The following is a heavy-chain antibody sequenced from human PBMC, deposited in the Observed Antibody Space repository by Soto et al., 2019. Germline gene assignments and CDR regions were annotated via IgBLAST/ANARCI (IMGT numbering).Heavy chain of an antibody. V-gene: IGHV4-34*01. D-gene: IGHD3-10*01. CDR2: INHSGST. J-gene: IGHJ6*03. CDR3: ARARRMVRGVIGPYYYYYYMDV. Sequence: SETLSLTCAVYGGSFSGYYWSWIRQPPGKGLEWIGEINHSGSTNYNPSLKSRVTISVDTSKNQFSLKLSSVTAADTAVYYCARARRMVRGVIGPYYYYYYMDVWGKGTTVTVSS. CDR1: GGSFSGYY.